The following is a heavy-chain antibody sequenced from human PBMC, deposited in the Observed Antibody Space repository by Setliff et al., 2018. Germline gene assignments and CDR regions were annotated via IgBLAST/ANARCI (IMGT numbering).Heavy chain of an antibody. D-gene: IGHD1-1*01. Sequence: ASVKVSCKASGYTFTDYYMHWVQQAPGKGLEWMGLIDPEDDETMYAEKFQGRISITADTSTDTAYMELSSLRSEDTAMYYCARAIPPEVPTGPYYMDVWGKGTTVTVSS. CDR1: GYTFTDYY. V-gene: IGHV1-69-2*01. J-gene: IGHJ6*03. CDR2: IDPEDDET. CDR3: ARAIPPEVPTGPYYMDV.